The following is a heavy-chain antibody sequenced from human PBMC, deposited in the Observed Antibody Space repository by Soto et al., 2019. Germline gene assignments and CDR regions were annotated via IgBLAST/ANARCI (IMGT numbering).Heavy chain of an antibody. CDR1: GYTFTSYA. D-gene: IGHD1-1*01. V-gene: IGHV1-3*05. CDR2: INAGNGNT. J-gene: IGHJ6*02. CDR3: ACSRIQLEPYGMDV. Sequence: QVQLVQSGAEEKKPGASVKVSCKASGYTFTSYAIHWVRQAPGQRLEWMGWINAGNGNTKYSQKFQGRVTITRDTSASTAYMDLSSLRSEDTAVYYCACSRIQLEPYGMDVWGQGTTVTVSS.